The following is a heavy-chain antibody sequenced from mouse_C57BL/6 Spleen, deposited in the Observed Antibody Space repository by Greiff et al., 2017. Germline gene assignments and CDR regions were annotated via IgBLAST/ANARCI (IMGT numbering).Heavy chain of an antibody. J-gene: IGHJ2*01. D-gene: IGHD4-1*01. CDR1: GYAFSSYW. Sequence: VKLVESGAELVKPGASVKLSCKASGYAFSSYWMNWVKQRPGKGLEWIGQIYPGDGDTNYNEKFKGKATLPADKSSSTAYMQLSSLTSEDSAVYFCARTNWADYWGQGTTLTVSS. V-gene: IGHV1-80*01. CDR2: IYPGDGDT. CDR3: ARTNWADY.